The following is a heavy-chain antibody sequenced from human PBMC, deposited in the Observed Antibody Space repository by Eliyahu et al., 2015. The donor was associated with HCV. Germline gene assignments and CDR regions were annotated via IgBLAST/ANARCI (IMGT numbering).Heavy chain of an antibody. CDR2: TYYSGXT. Sequence: QVQLQESGPGLVKPSETLXLTCXVSGGSISSXYWNWIRQPPGKGLEWIGYTYYSGXTNXNPSLNSRVTISVDTSKNQFSLKLSSVTAADTAVYYCVSTGATRYYFDYWGQGTLVTVSS. CDR1: GGSISSXY. V-gene: IGHV4-59*01. D-gene: IGHD6-25*01. CDR3: VSTGATRYYFDY. J-gene: IGHJ4*02.